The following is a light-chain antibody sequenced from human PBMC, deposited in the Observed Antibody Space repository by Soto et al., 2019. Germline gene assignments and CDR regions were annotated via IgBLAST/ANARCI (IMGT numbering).Light chain of an antibody. CDR3: QQRSNWPRT. CDR2: DVS. J-gene: IGKJ1*01. V-gene: IGKV3-11*01. CDR1: QNISNY. Sequence: IVLTQSPATPSSPPVKIATLSCSASQNISNYLIWYQQTPGQAPRLLIYDVSNRATGIPARFSGIASGTDFTLTIRRLEPEECAVDDGQQRSNWPRTGGQATKVDI.